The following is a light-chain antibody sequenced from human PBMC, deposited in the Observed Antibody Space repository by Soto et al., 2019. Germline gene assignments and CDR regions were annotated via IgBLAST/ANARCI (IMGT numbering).Light chain of an antibody. V-gene: IGKV1-9*01. CDR1: QGISSY. Sequence: IQLTQSPSSLSASVGDRVTITCRASQGISSYLAWYQPKPGKATKLMIYAASTLQSGVPSRFSGSGSGTDFTLTISSLQPEDGATDDGQQLNSYPRTFGPGTKVDIK. J-gene: IGKJ3*01. CDR2: AAS. CDR3: QQLNSYPRT.